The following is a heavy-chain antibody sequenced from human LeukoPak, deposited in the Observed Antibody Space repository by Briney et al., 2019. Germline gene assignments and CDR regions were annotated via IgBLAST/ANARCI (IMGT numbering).Heavy chain of an antibody. V-gene: IGHV4-31*03. CDR3: ARVPFYLAGQSGYYKAPICYYFDY. J-gene: IGHJ4*02. Sequence: SQTLSLTCTVSDGSISSGGYYWSWIRQHPGKGLEWIGYIYYSGSTYYNPSLKSRVTISVDTSKNQFSLELSSVTAADTAVYYCARVPFYLAGQSGYYKAPICYYFDYWGQGTLVTVSS. CDR1: DGSISSGGYY. D-gene: IGHD3-22*01. CDR2: IYYSGST.